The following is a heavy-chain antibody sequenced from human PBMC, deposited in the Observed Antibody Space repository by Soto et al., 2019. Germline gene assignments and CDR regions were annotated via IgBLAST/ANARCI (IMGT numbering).Heavy chain of an antibody. CDR3: ARDLSGAPLTYGDYGDAFDI. CDR2: ISSSGSTI. D-gene: IGHD4-17*01. J-gene: IGHJ3*02. Sequence: GGSLRLSCAASGFTFSDYYMSWIRQAPGKGLEWVSYISSSGSTIYYADSVKGRFTISRDNAKNSLYLQMNSLRAEDTAVYYCARDLSGAPLTYGDYGDAFDIWGQGTMVTVSS. CDR1: GFTFSDYY. V-gene: IGHV3-11*01.